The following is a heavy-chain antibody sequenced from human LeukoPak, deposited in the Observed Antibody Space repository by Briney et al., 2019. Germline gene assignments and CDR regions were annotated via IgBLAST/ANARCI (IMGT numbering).Heavy chain of an antibody. V-gene: IGHV4-59*08. CDR2: IYYSGST. CDR1: GGSISGYY. Sequence: SETLSLTCTVSGGSISGYYWSWIRQPPGKGLEWIGYIYYSGSTNYNPSLKSRVTISVDTSKNQFSLKLSSVTAADTAVYYCARKTFVGGIDYWGQGTLVTVSS. D-gene: IGHD1-26*01. CDR3: ARKTFVGGIDY. J-gene: IGHJ4*02.